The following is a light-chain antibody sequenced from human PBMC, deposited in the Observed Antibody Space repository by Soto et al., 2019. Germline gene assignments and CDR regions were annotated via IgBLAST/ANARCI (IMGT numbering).Light chain of an antibody. CDR1: SSDVGSYNL. CDR3: CSYAGSSMV. V-gene: IGLV2-23*01. CDR2: EGS. Sequence: QSALNQPASVSGSPGQSITISCTGTSSDVGSYNLVSWYQQHPGKAPKLMIYEGSKRPSGVSNRFSGSKSGNTASLTISGLQAEDEADYYCCSYAGSSMVFGGGTKVTVL. J-gene: IGLJ2*01.